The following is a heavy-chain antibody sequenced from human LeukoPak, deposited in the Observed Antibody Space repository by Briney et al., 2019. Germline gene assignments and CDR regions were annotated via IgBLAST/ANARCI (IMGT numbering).Heavy chain of an antibody. CDR2: IRYDGSNK. J-gene: IGHJ4*02. Sequence: QSGGSLRLSCAASGFTFSSYGMHWVRQAPGKGLEWVAFIRYDGSNKYYADSVKGRFTTSRDNSKNTLYLQMNSLRAEDTAVYYCAKDHRGGYDGNFDYWGQGTLVTVSS. V-gene: IGHV3-30*02. CDR1: GFTFSSYG. D-gene: IGHD5-12*01. CDR3: AKDHRGGYDGNFDY.